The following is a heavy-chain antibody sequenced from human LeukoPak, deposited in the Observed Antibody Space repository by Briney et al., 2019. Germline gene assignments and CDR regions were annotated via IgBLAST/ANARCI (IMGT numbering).Heavy chain of an antibody. CDR3: ASQVPKSGYSYGS. CDR2: IYYSGST. V-gene: IGHV4-39*07. J-gene: IGHJ4*02. CDR1: GGSISSYY. Sequence: SETLSLTCTVSGGSISSYYWGWIRQPPGKGLEWIGSIYYSGSTYYNPSLKSRVTISVDTSKNQFSLKLSSVTAADTAVYYCASQVPKSGYSYGSWGQGTLVTVSS. D-gene: IGHD5-18*01.